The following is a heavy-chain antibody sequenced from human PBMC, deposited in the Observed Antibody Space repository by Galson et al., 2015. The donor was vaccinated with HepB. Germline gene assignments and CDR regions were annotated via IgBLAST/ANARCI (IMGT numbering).Heavy chain of an antibody. J-gene: IGHJ3*02. CDR3: ATDQGVGATYDAFDI. CDR2: ISAYNGNT. Sequence: SVKVSCKASGYTFTSYGISWVRQAPGQGLEWMGWISAYNGNTNYAQKLQGRVTMTTDTSTSTAYMELSSLRSEDTAVYYCATDQGVGATYDAFDIWGQGTMVTVSS. CDR1: GYTFTSYG. V-gene: IGHV1-18*01. D-gene: IGHD1-26*01.